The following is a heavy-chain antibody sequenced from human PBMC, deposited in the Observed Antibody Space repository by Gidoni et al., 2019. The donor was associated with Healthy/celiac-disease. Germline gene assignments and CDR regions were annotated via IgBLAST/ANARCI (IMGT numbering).Heavy chain of an antibody. CDR3: AKGIAARRDEASHYYYYYGMDV. Sequence: EVQLLESGGGLVQPGGSLRLSCAASGFTFSSYAMSWVRQAPGKGLEWFSAISGSGGSTYYADSVKGRFTISRDNSKNTLYLQMNSLRAEDTAVYYCAKGIAARRDEASHYYYYYGMDVWGQGTTVTVSS. V-gene: IGHV3-23*01. J-gene: IGHJ6*02. CDR1: GFTFSSYA. D-gene: IGHD6-6*01. CDR2: ISGSGGST.